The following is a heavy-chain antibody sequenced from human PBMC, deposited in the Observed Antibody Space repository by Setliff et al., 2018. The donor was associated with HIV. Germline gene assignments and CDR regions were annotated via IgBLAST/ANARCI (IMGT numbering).Heavy chain of an antibody. CDR2: MFYSGST. CDR1: GGSINSGSYY. CDR3: ARFYDYYGHRLDY. D-gene: IGHD3-16*01. Sequence: KLSETLSLTCTVSGGSINSGSYYWGWIRQPPEKGLEWIGTMFYSGSTYYNPSLKSRVTIFIDTSKNQFSLRLSSVTAADTAVYYCARFYDYYGHRLDYWGQGTQVTVS. J-gene: IGHJ4*02. V-gene: IGHV4-39*01.